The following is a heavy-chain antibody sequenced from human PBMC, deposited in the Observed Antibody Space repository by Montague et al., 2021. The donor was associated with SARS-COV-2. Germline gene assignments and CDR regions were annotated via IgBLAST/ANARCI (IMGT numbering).Heavy chain of an antibody. CDR3: AKGLDPSGWIAIYDS. V-gene: IGHV3-23*03. D-gene: IGHD6-19*01. J-gene: IGHJ4*02. CDR1: GFIFSNYA. CDR2: IYGDGSKT. Sequence: SLRLSCAASGFIFSNYAMNWVRQTPGKGLEWVSVIYGDGSKTYYADSVKGRFTISRDNSKNTLYLQMNSLRTEDTALYYCAKGLDPSGWIAIYDSWGQGTLVPVSS.